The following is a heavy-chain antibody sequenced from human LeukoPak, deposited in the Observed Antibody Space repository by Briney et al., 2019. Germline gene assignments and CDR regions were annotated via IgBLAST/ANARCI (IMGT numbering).Heavy chain of an antibody. Sequence: PSETLSLTCAVSGGSISSSNWWSWVRQPPGKGLEWIGEINHSGSTNYNPSLKSRVTISVDTSKNQFSLKLSSVTAADTAVYYCARWRWLQSPYYYYMDVWGKGTTVTVSS. D-gene: IGHD5-24*01. V-gene: IGHV4-4*02. J-gene: IGHJ6*03. CDR3: ARWRWLQSPYYYYMDV. CDR2: INHSGST. CDR1: GGSISSSNW.